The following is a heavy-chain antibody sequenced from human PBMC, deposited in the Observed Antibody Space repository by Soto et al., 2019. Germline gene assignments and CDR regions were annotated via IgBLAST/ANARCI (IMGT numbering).Heavy chain of an antibody. CDR2: IMPVFATP. V-gene: IGHV1-69*12. D-gene: IGHD3-3*02. CDR3: ARDKDRQQLGGNYYYILDV. Sequence: QVQLVQSGAEVKKPGSSVKVSCKASGGTFSTSAISWVRPAPGQDLEWVGGIMPVFATPDYAQKFQGRVTITADESTTTAYLELTSLRTDDTAVYYCARDKDRQQLGGNYYYILDVWGQGTAITVSS. J-gene: IGHJ6*02. CDR1: GGTFSTSA.